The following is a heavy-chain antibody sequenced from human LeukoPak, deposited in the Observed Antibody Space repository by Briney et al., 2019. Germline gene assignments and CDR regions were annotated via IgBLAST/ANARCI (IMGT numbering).Heavy chain of an antibody. CDR1: GGSISSYY. V-gene: IGHV4-59*01. J-gene: IGHJ6*03. D-gene: IGHD3-10*01. CDR3: ARDSPYYYGSGSATYYMDV. Sequence: SETLSLTCTVSGGSISSYYWSWIRQPPGKGLEWIGYVYYSGSTNYNPSLKSRVTISVDTSKNQFSLKLSSVTAADTAVYYCARDSPYYYGSGSATYYMDVWGKGTTVTISS. CDR2: VYYSGST.